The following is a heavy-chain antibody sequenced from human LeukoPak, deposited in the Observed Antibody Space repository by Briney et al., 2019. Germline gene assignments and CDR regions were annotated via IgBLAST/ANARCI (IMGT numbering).Heavy chain of an antibody. CDR3: TRESPTIFGVVIPNYFDY. V-gene: IGHV3-49*04. D-gene: IGHD3-3*01. CDR1: GFTFGDYA. CDR2: IRSKAYGGTT. Sequence: GGSLRLSCTASGFTFGDYAMSWVRQAPGKGLEWVGFIRSKAYGGTTEYAASVKGRFTISRDDSKSIAYLQMNSLKTEDTAVYYCTRESPTIFGVVIPNYFDYWGQGTLVTVSS. J-gene: IGHJ4*02.